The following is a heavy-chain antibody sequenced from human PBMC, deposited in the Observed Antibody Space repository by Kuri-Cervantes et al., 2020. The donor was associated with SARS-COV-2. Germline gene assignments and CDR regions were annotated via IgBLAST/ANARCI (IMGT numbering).Heavy chain of an antibody. V-gene: IGHV3-73*01. D-gene: IGHD3-16*01. CDR1: GFPFSGSA. J-gene: IGHJ4*02. Sequence: GESLKISCAASGFPFSGSAMHWVRQTSGKRLEWIGRIRSKANNFAKTYTTSLGGRFIISRYDSKNMAYLKIFSLRTEDTAMYYCTRPGGCLQPDYWGQGTLVTVSS. CDR2: IRSKANNFAK. CDR3: TRPGGCLQPDY.